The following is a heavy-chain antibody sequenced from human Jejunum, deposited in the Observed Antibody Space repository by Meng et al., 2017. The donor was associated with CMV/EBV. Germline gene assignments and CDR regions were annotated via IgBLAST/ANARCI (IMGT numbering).Heavy chain of an antibody. J-gene: IGHJ5*02. CDR2: IYWNDDK. V-gene: IGHV2-5*01. CDR1: SHRTSGVG. Sequence: SHRTSGVGVGWMRQPPGKALEWLALIYWNDDKRYSPSLKSRLTIAKDTSKNQVVLTMTNMDPVDTATYYCAQTFNYDFWSGQPTWFDPWGQGTLVTVSS. D-gene: IGHD3-3*01. CDR3: AQTFNYDFWSGQPTWFDP.